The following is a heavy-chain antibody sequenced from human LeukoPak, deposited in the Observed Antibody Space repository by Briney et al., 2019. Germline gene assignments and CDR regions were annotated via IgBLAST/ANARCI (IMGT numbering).Heavy chain of an antibody. CDR3: ARISSPVYYYYYYMDV. D-gene: IGHD3-3*02. V-gene: IGHV1-18*04. J-gene: IGHJ6*03. CDR2: ISAYNGNT. CDR1: GYTFTGYY. Sequence: ASVKVSCKASGYTFTGYYMHWVRQAPGQGLEWMGWISAYNGNTNYAQKLQGRVTMTTDTSTSTAYMELRSLRSDDTAVYYCARISSPVYYYYYYMDVWGKGTTVTISS.